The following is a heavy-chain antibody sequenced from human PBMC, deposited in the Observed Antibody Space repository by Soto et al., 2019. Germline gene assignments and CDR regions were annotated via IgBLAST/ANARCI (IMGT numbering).Heavy chain of an antibody. CDR1: GGTFRSYA. Sequence: QLQLVQSGAEVKKPGSSVKVSCKASGGTFRSYAIRWVRQAPGQGLEWMGGIIPIFGTANYAQKTQGRVTLTADESTITGYLELGSLGCGGSAVYYDARYPKLIMIFGVVTAWVDPWVQGTLVPVS. CDR3: ARYPKLIMIFGVVTAWVDP. J-gene: IGHJ5*02. D-gene: IGHD3-3*01. CDR2: IIPIFGTA. V-gene: IGHV1-69*12.